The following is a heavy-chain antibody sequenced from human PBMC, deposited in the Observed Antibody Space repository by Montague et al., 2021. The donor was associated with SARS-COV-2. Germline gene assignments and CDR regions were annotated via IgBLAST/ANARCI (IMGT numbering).Heavy chain of an antibody. CDR2: ISGSGSLT. CDR3: AKGKGTSPTPRGAFDV. D-gene: IGHD3-10*01. Sequence: SRRLSCAASGFVFNTSGISWVRQAPGKGLEWVSFISGSGSLTYDAGSVKGRFTVSRDESKNTVFLQMNSLRAEDTALYYCAKGKGTSPTPRGAFDVWGQGTMVVVSS. CDR1: GFVFNTSG. V-gene: IGHV3-23*01. J-gene: IGHJ3*01.